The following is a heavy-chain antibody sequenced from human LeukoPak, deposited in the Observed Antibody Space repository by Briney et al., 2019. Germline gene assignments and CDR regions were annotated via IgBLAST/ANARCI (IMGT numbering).Heavy chain of an antibody. Sequence: GGSLRLSCAASGFAFSSYMMNWVRQAPGKGLEWVSSINSGSTYTYYTESVKGRFTVSRDNAKNSLFLQMNSLRAEDTAIYYCARSLTTLTYEGYWGQGTLVTVSS. CDR1: GFAFSSYM. CDR2: INSGSTYT. J-gene: IGHJ4*02. CDR3: ARSLTTLTYEGY. V-gene: IGHV3-21*01. D-gene: IGHD1-1*01.